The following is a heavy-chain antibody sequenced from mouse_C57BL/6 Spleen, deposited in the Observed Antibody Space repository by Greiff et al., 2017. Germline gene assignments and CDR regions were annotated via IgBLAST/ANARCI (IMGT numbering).Heavy chain of an antibody. Sequence: EVHLVESGEGLVKPGGSLKLSCAASGFTFSSYAMSWVRQTPEKRLEWVAYISSGGDYIYYADTVKGRFTISRDNARNTLYLQMSSLKSEDTAMYYCTRDLTGNAMDYWGQGTSVTVSS. CDR1: GFTFSSYA. CDR2: ISSGGDYI. V-gene: IGHV5-9-1*02. D-gene: IGHD4-1*01. J-gene: IGHJ4*01. CDR3: TRDLTGNAMDY.